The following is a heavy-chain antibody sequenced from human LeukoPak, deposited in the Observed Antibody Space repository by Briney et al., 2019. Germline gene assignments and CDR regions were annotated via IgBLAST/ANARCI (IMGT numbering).Heavy chain of an antibody. CDR1: GGAISRSSNYY. CDR3: ARYLVGPLVGSYYSHYMDV. V-gene: IGHV4-39*07. D-gene: IGHD2-2*01. J-gene: IGHJ6*03. CDR2: IYYSGST. Sequence: SETLCLTCTVSGGAISRSSNYYWRWIRQPPGKGLEWIGSIYYSGSTKYNPSLKSRVTISVDTSKNQFSLKLTSVTAADTAVYYCARYLVGPLVGSYYSHYMDVWGKGTTVTISS.